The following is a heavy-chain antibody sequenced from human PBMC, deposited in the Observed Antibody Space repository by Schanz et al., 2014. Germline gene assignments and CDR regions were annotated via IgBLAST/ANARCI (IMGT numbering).Heavy chain of an antibody. J-gene: IGHJ4*02. CDR2: ISSNGGST. V-gene: IGHV3-64*04. Sequence: VQLVESGGGLVQPGGSLRLSCSASGFTFSSYSMYWVRQAPGKGLEYVSVISSNGGSTDFADSEKGRFTISRDNSKNTLFLQMSSLRAEDTAVYYCARDGDFDYWGQGTLVTVSS. CDR3: ARDGDFDY. CDR1: GFTFSSYS.